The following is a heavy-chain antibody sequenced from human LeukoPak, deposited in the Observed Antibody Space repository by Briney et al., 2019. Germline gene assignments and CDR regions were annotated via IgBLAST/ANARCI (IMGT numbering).Heavy chain of an antibody. Sequence: ASVKVSCKASGYTFIAYYMHWVRQAPGQGLEWMGWISVYYGNTNSAQKLQGRVTMTTDTSTSTAYMELRSLRSDDTAVYYCARDRGYSSGWSDFDYWGQGTLVTVSS. V-gene: IGHV1-18*04. J-gene: IGHJ4*02. D-gene: IGHD6-19*01. CDR2: ISVYYGNT. CDR1: GYTFIAYY. CDR3: ARDRGYSSGWSDFDY.